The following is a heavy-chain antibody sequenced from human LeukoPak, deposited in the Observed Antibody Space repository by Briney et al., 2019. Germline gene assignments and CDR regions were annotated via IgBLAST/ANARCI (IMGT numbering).Heavy chain of an antibody. CDR2: SGST. CDR3: ARAWSDYYGSGSYYNFDY. CDR1: GGAISSAY. D-gene: IGHD3-10*01. J-gene: IGHJ4*02. Sequence: SETLSLTCTVSGGAISSAYWSWIRQPPGKGLEWIGYSGSTSYNPSLRSRLTISVDTSKNQFSLKLSSVTAADTAVYYCARAWSDYYGSGSYYNFDYWGQGTLVTVSS. V-gene: IGHV4-59*12.